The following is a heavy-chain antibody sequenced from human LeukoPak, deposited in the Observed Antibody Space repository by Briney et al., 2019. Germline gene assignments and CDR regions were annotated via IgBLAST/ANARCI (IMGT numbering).Heavy chain of an antibody. CDR3: ARRPERITIFGVVTQGPGWFDP. D-gene: IGHD3-3*01. CDR1: GGSISSSSYY. V-gene: IGHV4-39*07. Sequence: PSETLSLTCTVSGGSISSSSYYWSWIRQPPGKGLEWIGEINHSGSTNYNPSLKSRVTISVDTSKNQFSLKLSSVTAADTAVYYCARRPERITIFGVVTQGPGWFDPWGQGTLVTVSS. CDR2: INHSGST. J-gene: IGHJ5*02.